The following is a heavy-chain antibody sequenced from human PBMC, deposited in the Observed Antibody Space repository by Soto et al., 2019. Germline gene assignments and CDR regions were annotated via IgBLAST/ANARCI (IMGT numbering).Heavy chain of an antibody. V-gene: IGHV4-30-2*01. CDR1: GGSISSVGYS. CDR3: ARGGERGYDNILGY. Sequence: QLQLQKSGSGLVKPSQTLSPTCAVSGGSISSVGYSWSWIRQPPGKGLEWIGYIYHSGSTYYNPSIKSRVTISVDRSENQFSLTLSSVTAADTAVYYCARGGERGYDNILGYWGQGTLVTVAS. D-gene: IGHD5-12*01. J-gene: IGHJ4*02. CDR2: IYHSGST.